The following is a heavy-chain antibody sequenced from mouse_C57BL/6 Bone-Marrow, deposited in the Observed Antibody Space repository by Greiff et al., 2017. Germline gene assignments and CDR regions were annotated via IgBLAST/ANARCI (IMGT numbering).Heavy chain of an antibody. V-gene: IGHV1-81*01. J-gene: IGHJ4*01. D-gene: IGHD1-1*01. CDR2: IYPRSGNT. Sequence: QVQLQQSGAELARPGASVKMSCKASGYTFTSYGISWVKQRTGQGLEWIGEIYPRSGNTYYNEKFKGKATLTADKSSSTAYMRLRSLTSEDLAVDFCARFPGYYGSSRDAMDYWGQGTSVTVSS. CDR3: ARFPGYYGSSRDAMDY. CDR1: GYTFTSYG.